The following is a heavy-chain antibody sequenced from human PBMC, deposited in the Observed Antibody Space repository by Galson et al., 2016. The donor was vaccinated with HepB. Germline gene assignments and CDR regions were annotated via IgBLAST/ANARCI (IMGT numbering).Heavy chain of an antibody. CDR1: GHSISSAYW. J-gene: IGHJ4*02. V-gene: IGHV4-4*02. Sequence: EPLSLTCVVSGHSISSAYWWSWVRQPPGEGLEWIGEIYQSGTTNYNPSLEGRVTISVDKAKNQFSLSLTSLTAADTAVYYCASKYTVLDYWGQGTLATVSS. CDR3: ASKYTVLDY. CDR2: IYQSGTT. D-gene: IGHD4-17*01.